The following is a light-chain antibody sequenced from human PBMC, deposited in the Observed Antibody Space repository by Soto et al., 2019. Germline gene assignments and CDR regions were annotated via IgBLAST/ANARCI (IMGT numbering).Light chain of an antibody. CDR3: QSYDSSQSYVV. CDR1: SSNIGAGYD. Sequence: QSVLTQPPSVSGAPGQRVTISCTGRSSNIGAGYDVHWYQQLPGTAPKLLIYGNSNRPSGVPDRFSGSKSGTSASLAITGLQAEDEADYYCQSYDSSQSYVVFGGGIKVTVL. CDR2: GNS. V-gene: IGLV1-40*01. J-gene: IGLJ2*01.